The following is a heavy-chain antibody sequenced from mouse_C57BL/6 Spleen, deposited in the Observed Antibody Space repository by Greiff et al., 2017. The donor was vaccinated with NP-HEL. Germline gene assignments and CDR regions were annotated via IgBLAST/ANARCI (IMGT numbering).Heavy chain of an antibody. J-gene: IGHJ3*01. CDR3: ARRDMGDYDGWFAY. CDR1: GFTFSSNG. V-gene: IGHV5-6*02. CDR2: ISSGGSYT. D-gene: IGHD2-4*01. Sequence: EVKLMESGGDLVKPGGSLKISCAASGFTFSSNGMSWVRQTPDKRLEWVATISSGGSYTYYPDSVKGRFTISRDNAKNTLYLQMSSLKSEDTAMYYCARRDMGDYDGWFAYWGQRTLVTVSA.